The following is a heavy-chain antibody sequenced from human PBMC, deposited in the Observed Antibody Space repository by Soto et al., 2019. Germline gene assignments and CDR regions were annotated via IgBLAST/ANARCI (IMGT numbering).Heavy chain of an antibody. V-gene: IGHV1-69*13. D-gene: IGHD1-26*01. CDR1: GGTFSSYA. J-gene: IGHJ6*02. CDR2: IIPIFGTE. CDR3: ARDRIEGSKYYYGMDV. Sequence: SVKVSCKASGGTFSSYAISWVRQAPGQGLEWMGGIIPIFGTENYAQKFQGRVTITADESTSTAYMELSSLRSEDTAVYYCARDRIEGSKYYYGMDVWGQGTTVTVS.